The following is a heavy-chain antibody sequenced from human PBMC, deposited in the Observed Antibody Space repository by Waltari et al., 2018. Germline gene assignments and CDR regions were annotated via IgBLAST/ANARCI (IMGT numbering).Heavy chain of an antibody. Sequence: EVQLVESGGALVQPWGSLRLSCAAAGFTSATYGMHWVRQVTGKGLECVSAVGTVGDTLYSGSVKGRFTISRANVKNSLYLQMNSLSAGDTAVYYCVRGGSDAFDIWGQGTMVTVSS. CDR3: VRGGSDAFDI. CDR1: GFTSATYG. D-gene: IGHD3-16*01. CDR2: VGTVGDT. J-gene: IGHJ3*02. V-gene: IGHV3-13*01.